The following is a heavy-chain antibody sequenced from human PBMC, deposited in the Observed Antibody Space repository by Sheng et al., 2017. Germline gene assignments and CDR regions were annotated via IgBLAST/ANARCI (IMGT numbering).Heavy chain of an antibody. V-gene: IGHV3-48*03. J-gene: IGHJ4*02. CDR3: ARAGNWGVRGAAGSDY. Sequence: EVQLVESGGGLVQPGGSLRLSCAASGFTFSSYEMNWVRQAPGKGLEWVSYISSSGSTIYYADSVRGRFTISRDNAKNSLYLQMNSVRAEDTAVYYCARAGNWGVRGAAGSDYWGQGTLVTVSS. D-gene: IGHD3-10*01. CDR1: GFTFSSYE. CDR2: ISSSGSTI.